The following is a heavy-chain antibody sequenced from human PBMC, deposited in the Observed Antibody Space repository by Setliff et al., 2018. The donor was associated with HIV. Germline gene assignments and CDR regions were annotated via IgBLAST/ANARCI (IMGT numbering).Heavy chain of an antibody. J-gene: IGHJ3*02. CDR3: ARDFTHYYDSSGYKSFDM. CDR2: ISTYNGNT. CDR1: GYTFTSYG. D-gene: IGHD3-22*01. V-gene: IGHV1-18*01. Sequence: ASVKVSCKASGYTFTSYGISWVRQAPGQGLEWMGWISTYNGNTNYAQKLQGRVTMTTDTSTTTAYMELRSLRSDDTAVYYCARDFTHYYDSSGYKSFDMWGQGTMVTVSS.